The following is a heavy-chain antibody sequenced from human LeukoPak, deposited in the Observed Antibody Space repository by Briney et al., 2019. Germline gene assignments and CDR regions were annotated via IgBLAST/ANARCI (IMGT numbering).Heavy chain of an antibody. V-gene: IGHV1-8*01. CDR2: MNPNSGNT. Sequence: ASVKVSCKASVYTFTSYDINWVRQATGQGLDWMGWMNPNSGNTGYAHKFQGGVTMTRNTSISTAYMELSRMRSEDTAVYYCARSTPWLPYVLPRDYWGQGILVTVSS. CDR1: VYTFTSYD. CDR3: ARSTPWLPYVLPRDY. D-gene: IGHD3-22*01. J-gene: IGHJ4*02.